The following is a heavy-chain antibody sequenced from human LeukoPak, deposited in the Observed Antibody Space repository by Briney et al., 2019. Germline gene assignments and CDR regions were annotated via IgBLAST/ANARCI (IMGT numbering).Heavy chain of an antibody. Sequence: PGGSLRLSCAASIFTFRRNAMTWVRQAPGKGLEWLSSISNSGTNAYYADSVKGRFTISGDNSRDTLYLQMNSLRVEDTAVYYCAKLVGTTQLEDYWGQGTLVTVSS. CDR1: IFTFRRNA. V-gene: IGHV3-23*01. D-gene: IGHD1-26*01. CDR3: AKLVGTTQLEDY. J-gene: IGHJ4*02. CDR2: ISNSGTNA.